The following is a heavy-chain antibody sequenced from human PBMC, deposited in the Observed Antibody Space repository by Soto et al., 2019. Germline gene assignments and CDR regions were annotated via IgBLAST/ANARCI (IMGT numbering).Heavy chain of an antibody. Sequence: GESLKSSCKGSGYSFTSYWIGWVRQMPGKGLEWMGIIYPGDSDSRYSPSFQGQVTISADKSTSTAYMQWSSLKASDTAMYYCARQPMDSITIFGLVRRDTYYYYGMEVWGQGTTVTLSS. J-gene: IGHJ6*01. CDR1: GYSFTSYW. V-gene: IGHV5-51*01. CDR3: ARQPMDSITIFGLVRRDTYYYYGMEV. D-gene: IGHD3-3*01. CDR2: IYPGDSDS.